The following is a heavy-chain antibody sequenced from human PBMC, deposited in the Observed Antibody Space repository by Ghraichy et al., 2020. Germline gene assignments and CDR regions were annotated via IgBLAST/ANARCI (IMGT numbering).Heavy chain of an antibody. D-gene: IGHD1-26*01. CDR1: GYTFTNYG. V-gene: IGHV1-18*01. Sequence: ASVKVSCKASGYTFTNYGISWVRQAPGQGLEWMGWISVYNGNTNYAQKLQGRVTMTTDTSTSTAYMELRSLRSDDTAVYYCARGAPAPGYFQHWGQGTLVTVSS. J-gene: IGHJ1*01. CDR3: ARGAPAPGYFQH. CDR2: ISVYNGNT.